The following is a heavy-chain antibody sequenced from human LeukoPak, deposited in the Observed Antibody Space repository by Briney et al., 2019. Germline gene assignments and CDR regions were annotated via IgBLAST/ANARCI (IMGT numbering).Heavy chain of an antibody. CDR1: GGSFSGYY. CDR3: ARIPPRSYCSGGSCYRNAFDI. V-gene: IGHV4-34*01. J-gene: IGHJ3*02. CDR2: INHSGST. Sequence: SETLSLTCAVYGGSFSGYYWSWIRQPPGKGLEWIGEINHSGSTNYNPSLKTRVTISVDTSKNQFSLKLSSVTAADTAVYYCARIPPRSYCSGGSCYRNAFDIWGQGTTVTVSS. D-gene: IGHD2-15*01.